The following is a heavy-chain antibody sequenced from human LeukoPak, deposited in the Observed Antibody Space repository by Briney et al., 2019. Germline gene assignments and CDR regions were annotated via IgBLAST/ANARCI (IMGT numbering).Heavy chain of an antibody. CDR3: ARDLGPGKVGALYYFDY. J-gene: IGHJ4*02. CDR2: IKSKTDGGTT. D-gene: IGHD1-26*01. V-gene: IGHV3-15*01. Sequence: GGSLRLSCAASGFSFSDFWMNWVRQAPGKGLEWVGRIKSKTDGGTTDYAAPVKGRFTISRDNSKNTLYLQMNSLRAEDTAVYYCARDLGPGKVGALYYFDYWGQGTLVTVSS. CDR1: GFSFSDFW.